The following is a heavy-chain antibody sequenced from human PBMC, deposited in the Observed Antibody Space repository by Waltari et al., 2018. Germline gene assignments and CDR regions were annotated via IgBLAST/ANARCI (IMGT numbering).Heavy chain of an antibody. V-gene: IGHV3-23*03. CDR1: GFTFTSSA. CDR2: IYSGGST. J-gene: IGHJ4*02. CDR3: AEVGASDY. D-gene: IGHD1-26*01. Sequence: EVQLLESGGGLVQPGGSLRLSCSASGFTFTSSAMRWVRQAPGKGLEWVSVIYSGGSTYYADSVKGRFTISRDNSKNTLYLQMNSLRAEDTAVYYCAEVGASDYWGQGTLVTVSS.